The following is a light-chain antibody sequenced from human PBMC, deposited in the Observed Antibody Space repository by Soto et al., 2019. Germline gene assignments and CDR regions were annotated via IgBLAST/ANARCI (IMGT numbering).Light chain of an antibody. J-gene: IGLJ3*02. CDR1: NSNIGSNF. V-gene: IGLV1-51*01. CDR2: DNN. CDR3: ATWEGGLSAGGL. Sequence: QSVWTQPPSVSAAPGQKVTISCSGSNSNIGSNFVSWYQQLPGTAPKLLIYDNNERPSGTPDRFSGSKSGTSATLVITGLQTGDEAYYYGATWEGGLSAGGLFGGGTNLTVL.